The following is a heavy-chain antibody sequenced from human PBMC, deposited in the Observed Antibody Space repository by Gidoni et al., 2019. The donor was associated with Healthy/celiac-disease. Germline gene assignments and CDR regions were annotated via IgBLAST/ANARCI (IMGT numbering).Heavy chain of an antibody. CDR1: GFTCRSYS. D-gene: IGHD3-10*01. J-gene: IGHJ4*02. CDR3: ARDRPHPEPTDYQPSDY. CDR2: ISSSSSYI. Sequence: EVQLVESGGGLVKPGGSMRLSCAASGFTCRSYSMNWGRQAPGKGREWVSSISSSSSYIYYADSVKGRFTIARDNAKNSLYLQMNSLRAEDTAVYYCARDRPHPEPTDYQPSDYWCQGTLVTVS. V-gene: IGHV3-21*01.